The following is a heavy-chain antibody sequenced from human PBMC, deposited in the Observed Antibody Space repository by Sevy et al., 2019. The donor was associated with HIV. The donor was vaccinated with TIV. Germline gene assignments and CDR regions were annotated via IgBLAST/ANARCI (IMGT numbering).Heavy chain of an antibody. V-gene: IGHV3-23*01. CDR3: AKGYCSGGTCYHFDY. CDR1: GFTFSSYA. Sequence: GGSLRLSCAASGFTFSSYAMSWVRQAPGKGLEWVSAISGSGGSTYYADSVKGRFTISRDNSKNTLYLQVNSLRAEDTAVYYCAKGYCSGGTCYHFDYWAQGSLVTVSS. CDR2: ISGSGGST. D-gene: IGHD2-15*01. J-gene: IGHJ4*02.